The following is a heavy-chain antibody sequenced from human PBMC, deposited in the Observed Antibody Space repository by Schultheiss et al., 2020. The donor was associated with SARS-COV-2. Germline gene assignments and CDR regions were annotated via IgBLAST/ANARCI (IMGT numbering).Heavy chain of an antibody. V-gene: IGHV4-39*01. CDR2: IYYSGST. Sequence: SETLSLTCTVSGGSISSGGYYWSWIRQPPGEGLEWIGYIYYSGSTYYNPSLKSRVTISVDTSKNQFSLKLSSVTAADTALYYCARRLAVAGTYHWGQGTLVTVSS. D-gene: IGHD6-19*01. CDR1: GGSISSGGYY. CDR3: ARRLAVAGTYH. J-gene: IGHJ5*02.